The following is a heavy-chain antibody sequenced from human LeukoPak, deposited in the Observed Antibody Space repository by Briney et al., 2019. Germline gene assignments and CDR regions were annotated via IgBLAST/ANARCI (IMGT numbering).Heavy chain of an antibody. Sequence: SETLSLTCTVSGGSISSYYWSWIRQPPGKGLEWIGYIYTSGSTNYNPSLKSRVTISVDTSKNQFSLKLSSVTAADTAVYYCVRQKGPNYYYYMDVWGKGTTVTVSS. CDR1: GGSISSYY. CDR3: VRQKGPNYYYYMDV. J-gene: IGHJ6*03. V-gene: IGHV4-4*09. CDR2: IYTSGST.